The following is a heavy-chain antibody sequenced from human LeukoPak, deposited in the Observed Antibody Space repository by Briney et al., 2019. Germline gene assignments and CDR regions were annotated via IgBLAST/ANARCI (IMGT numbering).Heavy chain of an antibody. V-gene: IGHV3-15*01. J-gene: IGHJ4*02. CDR3: TTGVTTVTTFSFDY. CDR1: GFTFSNAW. CDR2: IKSKTDSGTT. Sequence: GGSLRLSCAASGFTFSNAWMSWVRQAPGKGLEWVGRIKSKTDSGTTDYAAPVKGRFTISRDDSKNTLYLQMYSLKTEDTAVYYCTTGVTTVTTFSFDYWGQGTLVTVSS. D-gene: IGHD4-17*01.